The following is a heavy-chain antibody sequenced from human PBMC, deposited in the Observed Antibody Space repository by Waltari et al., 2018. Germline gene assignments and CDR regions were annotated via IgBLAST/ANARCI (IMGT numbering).Heavy chain of an antibody. CDR2: IYYSGST. CDR1: GGSISSYY. J-gene: IGHJ6*03. CDR3: AGGGPPPYYYYYMDV. Sequence: QVQLQESGPGLVKPSETLSLTCTVSGGSISSYYWSWIRQPPGKGLEWIGYIYYSGSTNDTPSRVSRVTISVNASKNQFSLMLSSVTAADTAVYYCAGGGPPPYYYYYMDVWGKGTTVTISS. V-gene: IGHV4-59*01.